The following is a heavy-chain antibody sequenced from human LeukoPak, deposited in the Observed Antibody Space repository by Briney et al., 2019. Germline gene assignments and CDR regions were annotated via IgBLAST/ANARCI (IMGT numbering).Heavy chain of an antibody. V-gene: IGHV1-24*01. D-gene: IGHD5-18*01. CDR3: ATALRGYSYGPFDY. CDR1: GYTLTELS. CDR2: FDPEDGET. Sequence: ASVKVSCKVSGYTLTELSMHWVRQAPGKGLEWMGGFDPEDGETIYAQKFQGRVTMTEDTSTDTAYMELSGLRSEDTAVYYCATALRGYSYGPFDYWGQGTLVTVSS. J-gene: IGHJ4*02.